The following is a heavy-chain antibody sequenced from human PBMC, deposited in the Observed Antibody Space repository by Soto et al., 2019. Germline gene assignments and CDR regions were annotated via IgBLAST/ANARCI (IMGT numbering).Heavy chain of an antibody. V-gene: IGHV1-18*01. CDR2: ISAYNGNT. CDR1: GYTFTSYG. J-gene: IGHJ6*02. CDR3: ARVRGFSATVTTRNYYYYYGMDV. Sequence: VSVKASGKASGYTFTSYGISWERQAPGQGLEWMGWISAYNGNTNYAQKLQGRVTMTTDTSTSTAYLELRSLRSDDTAVYYCARVRGFSATVTTRNYYYYYGMDVWGQGTTVTVSS. D-gene: IGHD4-17*01.